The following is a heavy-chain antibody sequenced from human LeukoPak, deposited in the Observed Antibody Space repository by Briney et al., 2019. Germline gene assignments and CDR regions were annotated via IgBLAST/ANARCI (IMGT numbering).Heavy chain of an antibody. CDR1: GYTFTGYY. V-gene: IGHV1-2*02. J-gene: IGHJ4*02. D-gene: IGHD6-13*01. CDR2: INPNSGGT. Sequence: ASVKVSCKASGYTFTGYYMHWVRQAPGQGLEWMGWINPNSGGTNYAQKFQGRVTMTRDTSISTADMELSRLRSDDTAVYYCARTQQLTSPFDYWGQGTLVTVSS. CDR3: ARTQQLTSPFDY.